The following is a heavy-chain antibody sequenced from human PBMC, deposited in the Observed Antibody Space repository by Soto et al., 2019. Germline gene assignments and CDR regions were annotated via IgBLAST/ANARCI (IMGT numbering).Heavy chain of an antibody. J-gene: IGHJ4*02. V-gene: IGHV3-23*01. D-gene: IGHD3-22*01. CDR2: ISGSGGST. Sequence: EVQLLESGGGLVQPGGSLRLSCAASGFTFSSYAMSWVRQAPGKGLEWVSAISGSGGSTYYADSVKGRFTISRDNSKTTLYLQMNSLRAEDTAVYYCAKTLYYYDTGGYQWGQGTLVTVSS. CDR1: GFTFSSYA. CDR3: AKTLYYYDTGGYQ.